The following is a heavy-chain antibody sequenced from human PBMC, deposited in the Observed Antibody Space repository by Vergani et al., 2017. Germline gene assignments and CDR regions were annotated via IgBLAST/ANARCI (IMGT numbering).Heavy chain of an antibody. Sequence: QLQLQESGPGLVKPSETLSLTCTVSGGSISSSSYYWGWIRQPPGKGLEWIGSIYYSGSTNYNPSLKSRVTISVDTSKNQFALKLSSVTAADTAVYYCARAGGGILRSWGQGTLVTVSS. J-gene: IGHJ5*02. CDR2: IYYSGST. V-gene: IGHV4-39*07. CDR1: GGSISSSSYY. CDR3: ARAGGGILRS. D-gene: IGHD4-17*01.